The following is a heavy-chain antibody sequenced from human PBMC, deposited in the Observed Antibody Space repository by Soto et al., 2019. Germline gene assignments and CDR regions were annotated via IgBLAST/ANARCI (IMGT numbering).Heavy chain of an antibody. Sequence: PSETLSLTCTVSVGSISSYDWSWIRQRPGKGLEWIGYIYCSGSTDYDPSLKSRVTISVDKSKNQFSLKLSSVTAADAEVYYCARDLSLGVVTQKEKYGMELWGQGTLVTGSS. D-gene: IGHD2-21*02. CDR2: IYCSGST. J-gene: IGHJ6*02. V-gene: IGHV4-59*01. CDR3: ARDLSLGVVTQKEKYGMEL. CDR1: VGSISSYD.